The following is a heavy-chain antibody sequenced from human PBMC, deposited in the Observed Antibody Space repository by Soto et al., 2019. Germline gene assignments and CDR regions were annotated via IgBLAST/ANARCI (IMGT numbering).Heavy chain of an antibody. V-gene: IGHV3-23*01. CDR3: AKQPVVTIFGVARFDY. CDR1: GFTFSNYA. D-gene: IGHD3-3*01. J-gene: IGHJ4*02. Sequence: EVQLLESGGGLVQPGGSLRLSCAVSGFTFSNYAMSWVRQAPGKGLEWVSAISGSGGSAYYGDSVKGRFTISRDNSKNTLFLQMNSLRAEDTAVYFCAKQPVVTIFGVARFDYWGQGTLVTVSS. CDR2: ISGSGGSA.